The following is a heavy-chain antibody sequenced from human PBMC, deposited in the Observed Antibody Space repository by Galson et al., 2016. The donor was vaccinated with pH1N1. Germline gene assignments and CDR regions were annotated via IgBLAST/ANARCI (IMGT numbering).Heavy chain of an antibody. Sequence: AISGDSVPSSSDTWNWIRQSPRRGLEWLGRIYHRSKWYYEYAPSLQGRLRISPDTSSNQMSLHLNSVTLDDAAVYYCAREVWLRRGYYIDHWGQGSLVTVSS. CDR2: IYHRSKWYY. D-gene: IGHD3-3*01. J-gene: IGHJ4*02. CDR1: GDSVPSSSDT. CDR3: AREVWLRRGYYIDH. V-gene: IGHV6-1*01.